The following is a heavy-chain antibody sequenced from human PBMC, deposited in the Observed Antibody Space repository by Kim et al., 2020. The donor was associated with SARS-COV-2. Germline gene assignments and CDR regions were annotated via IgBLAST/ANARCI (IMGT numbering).Heavy chain of an antibody. J-gene: IGHJ6*03. V-gene: IGHV4-59*01. CDR3: ARATYGDYGYYYYYYMDV. Sequence: KSRVTISVDTSKNQFSLKLSSVTAADTAVYYCARATYGDYGYYYYYYMDVWGKGTTVTVSS. D-gene: IGHD4-17*01.